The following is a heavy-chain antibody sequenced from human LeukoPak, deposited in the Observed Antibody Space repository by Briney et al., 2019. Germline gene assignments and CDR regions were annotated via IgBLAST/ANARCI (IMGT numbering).Heavy chain of an antibody. CDR1: GGSISSGDYY. V-gene: IGHV4-30-4*01. D-gene: IGHD4-17*01. CDR2: IYYSGST. J-gene: IGHJ4*02. CDR3: ARGGPTVTAYSSWDS. Sequence: SQTLSLTCTVSGGSISSGDYYWSWIRQPPGKGLEWIGYIYYSGSTYYNPSLKSRVTISVDTSKNQFSLKLSSVTAADTAVYYCARGGPTVTAYSSWDSWGQGTLVTVSS.